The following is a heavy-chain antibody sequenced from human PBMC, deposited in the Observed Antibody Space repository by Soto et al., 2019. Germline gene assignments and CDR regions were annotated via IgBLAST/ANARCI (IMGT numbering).Heavy chain of an antibody. CDR2: ISAYNGNT. V-gene: IGHV1-18*01. Sequence: QVQLVRSGAEVKKPGAPVKVSCKASGYTFTSYGFTWVRQAPGQGLERMGWISAYNGNTNYAQKLQGRVTMTTDTSTSTAYMELRSLRSDDTAVYYCARDHLGSGGSCYPCDYWGQGTLVTVSS. CDR3: ARDHLGSGGSCYPCDY. J-gene: IGHJ4*02. CDR1: GYTFTSYG. D-gene: IGHD2-15*01.